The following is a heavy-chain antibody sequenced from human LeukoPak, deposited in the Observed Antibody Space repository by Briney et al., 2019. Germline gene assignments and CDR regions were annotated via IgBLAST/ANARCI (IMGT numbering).Heavy chain of an antibody. V-gene: IGHV3-7*01. CDR1: GFTFSRFW. CDR2: INGDGSER. Sequence: GGSLRLSCVASGFTFSRFWMTWVRQSSGRGLEWVANINGDGSERYYADSLKGRFTISRDNARNSLYLDMNTLGAEDTAVFYCSRDVDRNDPDSWGQGTLVTVSS. J-gene: IGHJ4*02. CDR3: SRDVDRNDPDS. D-gene: IGHD3-22*01.